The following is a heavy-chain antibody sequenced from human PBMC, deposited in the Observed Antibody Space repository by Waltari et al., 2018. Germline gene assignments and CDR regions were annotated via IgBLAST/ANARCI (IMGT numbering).Heavy chain of an antibody. V-gene: IGHV1-2*06. CDR2: INPNSGGT. Sequence: QVQLVQSGAEVKKPGASVKVSCKASGYTFTGYYMHWVRQAPGQGLEWMGRINPNSGGTNYAQKFQGRVTMTRYTSISTAYMELSRLRSDDTAVYYCARDSGDTTVTTSQRTRYWGHLWYYGMDVWGQGTTVTVSS. CDR3: ARDSGDTTVTTSQRTRYWGHLWYYGMDV. D-gene: IGHD4-4*01. CDR1: GYTFTGYY. J-gene: IGHJ6*02.